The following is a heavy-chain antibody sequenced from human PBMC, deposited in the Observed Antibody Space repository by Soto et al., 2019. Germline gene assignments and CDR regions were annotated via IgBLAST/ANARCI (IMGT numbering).Heavy chain of an antibody. CDR1: GGSISSYY. V-gene: IGHV4-59*01. CDR2: IYYSGST. Sequence: SETLSLTCTVSGGSISSYYWSWIRQPPGKGLEWIGYIYYSGSTNYNPSLKSRVTISVDTSKNQFSLKLSSVTAADTAVYYCARDHREVAVAGGDGNYYGMDVWGQGTTVTVSS. J-gene: IGHJ6*02. CDR3: ARDHREVAVAGGDGNYYGMDV. D-gene: IGHD6-19*01.